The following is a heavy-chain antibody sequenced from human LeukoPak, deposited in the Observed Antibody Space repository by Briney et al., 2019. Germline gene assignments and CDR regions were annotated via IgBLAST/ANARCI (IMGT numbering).Heavy chain of an antibody. CDR3: ARDDAGSSGGWYHDH. J-gene: IGHJ4*02. CDR2: VSNSGLYI. CDR1: GFIFSDYY. V-gene: IGHV3-21*04. D-gene: IGHD6-19*01. Sequence: PGRSLRLSRAGAGFIFSDYYMNWARQAPGNGLEWVASVSNSGLYIFYADSLRGWFTISRDNGRNSLFLQMDSLRAEDTAVYYCARDDAGSSGGWYHDHWGQGTLVTVSS.